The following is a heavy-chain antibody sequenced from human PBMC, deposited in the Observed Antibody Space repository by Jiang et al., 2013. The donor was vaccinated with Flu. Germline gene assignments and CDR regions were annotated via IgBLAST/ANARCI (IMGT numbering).Heavy chain of an antibody. CDR3: ARSGGDYGDYPYYYGMDV. CDR2: IIPXLGIA. CDR1: GGTSAAI. Sequence: SGGTSAAIFSAGCDRPLDKGLEWMGRIIPXLGIANYAQKFQGRVTITADKSTSTAYMELSSLRSEDTAVYYCARSGGDYGDYPYYYGMDVWGQGTTVTVSS. J-gene: IGHJ6*02. V-gene: IGHV1-69*02. D-gene: IGHD4-17*01.